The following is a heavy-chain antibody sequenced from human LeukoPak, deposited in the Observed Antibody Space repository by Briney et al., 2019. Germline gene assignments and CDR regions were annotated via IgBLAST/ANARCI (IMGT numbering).Heavy chain of an antibody. CDR3: ARCDSGEWLHHSFDM. D-gene: IGHD3-3*01. J-gene: IGHJ3*02. CDR1: GYSISSGYY. Sequence: PSETLSLTCGVPGYSISSGYYWGWIRQPPGKGLEWIGSIYHSGSTYYNPSLKSRVTLSVDTSKNQFSLKLRSVTAADTALYYCARCDSGEWLHHSFDMSGHGTRVTVSS. V-gene: IGHV4-38-2*01. CDR2: IYHSGST.